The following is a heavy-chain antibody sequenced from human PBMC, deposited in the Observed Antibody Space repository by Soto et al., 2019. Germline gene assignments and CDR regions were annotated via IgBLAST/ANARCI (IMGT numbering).Heavy chain of an antibody. CDR2: ISAYNGNT. J-gene: IGHJ1*01. Sequence: QVQLVQSGAEVKKPGASVKVSCKASGYTFTSYGISWVRQAPGQGLEWMGWISAYNGNTNYAQKLQGRVTMTTDTSTSTAYMELRSLRSDDTAVYYCARDSSNWYIVRIGAEYFQHWGQGTLVTVSS. D-gene: IGHD6-13*01. V-gene: IGHV1-18*01. CDR3: ARDSSNWYIVRIGAEYFQH. CDR1: GYTFTSYG.